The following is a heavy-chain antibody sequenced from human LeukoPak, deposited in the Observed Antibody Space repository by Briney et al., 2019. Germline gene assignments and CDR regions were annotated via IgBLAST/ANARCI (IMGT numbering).Heavy chain of an antibody. CDR1: GGSISSYY. CDR3: AREFTYYYDSSGHGFDP. Sequence: SETLSLTCTVSGGSISSYYWSWIRQPPGKGLEWIGYIYYSGSTNYNPSLKSRVTISVDTSKNQFSLKLSSVIAADTAVYYCAREFTYYYDSSGHGFDPWGQGTLVTVSS. CDR2: IYYSGST. V-gene: IGHV4-59*01. J-gene: IGHJ5*02. D-gene: IGHD3-22*01.